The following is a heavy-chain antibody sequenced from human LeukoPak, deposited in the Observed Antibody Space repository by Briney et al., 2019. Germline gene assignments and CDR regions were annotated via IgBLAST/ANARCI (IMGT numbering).Heavy chain of an antibody. D-gene: IGHD6-19*01. CDR3: AKARSWYNIAVAGSFDY. J-gene: IGHJ4*02. Sequence: GGSLRLSCAASGFTFSSYGMSWVRQAPGKGLEWVSAISGSGGSTYYAGSVKGRFTISRDNSKNTLYLQMNSLRAEDTAVYYCAKARSWYNIAVAGSFDYWGQGTLVTVSS. CDR1: GFTFSSYG. V-gene: IGHV3-23*01. CDR2: ISGSGGST.